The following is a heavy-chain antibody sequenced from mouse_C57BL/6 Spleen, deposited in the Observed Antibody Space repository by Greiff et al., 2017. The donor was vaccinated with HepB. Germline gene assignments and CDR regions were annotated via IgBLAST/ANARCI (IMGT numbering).Heavy chain of an antibody. V-gene: IGHV1-55*01. CDR3: ARSKSSYAMDY. CDR1: GYTFTDDG. Sequence: VQLQQPGAELLSPGPSVRISCKASGYTFTDDGITGVNQRPGQGLEGIGDFDPGGGDTNYKEKFKGKATLTVDTSSSTAYMQLSSLTSEDSAVYYCARSKSSYAMDYWGQGTSVTVSS. D-gene: IGHD1-1*01. J-gene: IGHJ4*01. CDR2: FDPGGGDT.